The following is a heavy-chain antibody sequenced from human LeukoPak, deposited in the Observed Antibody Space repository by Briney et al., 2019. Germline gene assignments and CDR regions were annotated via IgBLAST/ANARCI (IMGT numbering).Heavy chain of an antibody. CDR2: IYYSGNT. J-gene: IGHJ3*02. CDR1: GDSIRSGSYN. Sequence: SKTLSLTCTVSGDSIRSGSYNWGWIRQPPGKGLEWIGSIYYSGNTFYNPSLKSRVTISVDSSKNQFSLKLNFVTAADTAVYYCARGAPVLNAFDIWGPGTMVTVS. CDR3: ARGAPVLNAFDI. D-gene: IGHD1-26*01. V-gene: IGHV4-39*01.